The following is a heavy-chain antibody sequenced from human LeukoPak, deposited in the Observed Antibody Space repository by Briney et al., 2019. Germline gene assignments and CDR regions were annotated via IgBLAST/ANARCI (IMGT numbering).Heavy chain of an antibody. D-gene: IGHD6-13*01. V-gene: IGHV1-69*13. CDR3: ASLSGAFGYSHSGMDY. Sequence: GASVMVSCKASGGTFSSYAISWVRQAPGQGLEWMGGIIPIFGTANYAQKFQGRVTITADESTSTAYMELSSLRSEDTAVYYCASLSGAFGYSHSGMDYWGQGTLVTVSS. J-gene: IGHJ4*02. CDR1: GGTFSSYA. CDR2: IIPIFGTA.